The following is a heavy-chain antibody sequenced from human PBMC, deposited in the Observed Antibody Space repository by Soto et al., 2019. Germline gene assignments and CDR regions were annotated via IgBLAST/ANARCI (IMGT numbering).Heavy chain of an antibody. V-gene: IGHV4-30-2*01. CDR3: VREKGYCSGGTCHDTMTTETTTYFDY. J-gene: IGHJ4*02. CDR1: GGSISSGVYS. Sequence: TLSLTCAVSGGSISSGVYSWGRIRQPTGKGLEWIGYIYQSGSFLYNPALKSRVTISMDRSTNQFSLKVSSVTAADTAVYHGVREKGYCSGGTCHDTMTTETTTYFDYWCQGMLVTVSS. CDR2: IYQSGSF. D-gene: IGHD2-15*01.